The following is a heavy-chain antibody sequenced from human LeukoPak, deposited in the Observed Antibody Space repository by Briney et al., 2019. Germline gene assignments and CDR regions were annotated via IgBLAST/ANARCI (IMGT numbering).Heavy chain of an antibody. CDR3: ATSDQPMLYNYFDY. D-gene: IGHD2-8*01. J-gene: IGHJ4*02. CDR1: GYTFTNYY. Sequence: ASVKVSCKASGYTFTNYYMHWVRQAPGQGLEWMGWINPNSGGTKYAQKFQGRVIMTSDTSITTFYMELSSLRYDDTAVFYCATSDQPMLYNYFDYRGQGTLVTGSS. CDR2: INPNSGGT. V-gene: IGHV1-2*02.